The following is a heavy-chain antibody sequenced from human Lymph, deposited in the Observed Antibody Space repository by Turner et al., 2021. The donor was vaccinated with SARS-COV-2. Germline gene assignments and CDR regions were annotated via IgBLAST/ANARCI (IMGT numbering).Heavy chain of an antibody. Sequence: QVQLVESGGGVVQPGRSLRLSCAASGFTFSSYAMHWVRQAPVKGLEWVAVISFDGNNKYYTDSVKGRFTISRDNSENTLYLQLNSLRPEDTAVYYCARGDYYGSGTYPGKTFDYWGQGTLVTVSS. J-gene: IGHJ4*02. CDR1: GFTFSSYA. CDR2: ISFDGNNK. CDR3: ARGDYYGSGTYPGKTFDY. D-gene: IGHD3-10*01. V-gene: IGHV3-30-3*01.